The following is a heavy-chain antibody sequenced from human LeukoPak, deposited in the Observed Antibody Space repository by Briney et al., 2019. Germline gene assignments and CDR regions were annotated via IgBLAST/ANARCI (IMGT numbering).Heavy chain of an antibody. CDR1: GGSFSGYY. V-gene: IGHV4-34*01. J-gene: IGHJ5*02. Sequence: SETLSLTCAVYGGSFSGYYWSWIRQPPGKGLEWIGEINHSGSTNYNPSLKSRVTISVDTSKNQFSLKLSSVTAADTAVYYCASYPDYYYDSSGFLRAWGQGTLVTVSS. D-gene: IGHD3-22*01. CDR3: ASYPDYYYDSSGFLRA. CDR2: INHSGST.